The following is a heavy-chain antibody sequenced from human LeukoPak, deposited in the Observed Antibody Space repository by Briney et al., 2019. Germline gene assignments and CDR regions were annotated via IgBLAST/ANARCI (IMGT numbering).Heavy chain of an antibody. Sequence: ASVKVSCKASGGTFSSYAISWVRQAPGQGLEWMGGIIPIFGTANYAQKFQGRVTITADESTSTAYKELSSLRSEDTAVYYCGYDSSGYHYFDYWGQGTLVTVSS. J-gene: IGHJ4*02. D-gene: IGHD3-22*01. CDR1: GGTFSSYA. V-gene: IGHV1-69*01. CDR3: GYDSSGYHYFDY. CDR2: IIPIFGTA.